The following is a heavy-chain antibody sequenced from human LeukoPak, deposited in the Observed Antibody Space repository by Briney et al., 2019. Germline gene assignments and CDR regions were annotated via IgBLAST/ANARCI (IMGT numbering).Heavy chain of an antibody. CDR1: GGSISSSSYY. V-gene: IGHV4-39*01. D-gene: IGHD2-2*01. CDR3: ARHGGYCSSTSCQRGAFDI. CDR2: IYYSGST. Sequence: SETLSLTCTVSGGSISSSSYYWGWIRQPPGKGLEWIGSIYYSGSTYYNPSLKSRVTISVDTSKNQFSLKLSSVTAADTAVYYCARHGGYCSSTSCQRGAFDIWGQGTMVTVSS. J-gene: IGHJ3*02.